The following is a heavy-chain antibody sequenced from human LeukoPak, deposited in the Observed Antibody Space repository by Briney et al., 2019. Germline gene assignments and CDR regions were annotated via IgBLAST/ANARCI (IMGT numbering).Heavy chain of an antibody. CDR1: GFTFGSYS. Sequence: GGSLRLSCAASGFTFGSYSMNWVRQAPGKGLEWVSYIRSSSTTIYYADSVKGRFTISRDNAKNSLYQQMSSLRAEDTAVYYCARDSGFPIFGVVIPYYFDYWGQGTLVTVSS. D-gene: IGHD3-3*01. J-gene: IGHJ4*02. CDR2: IRSSSTTI. CDR3: ARDSGFPIFGVVIPYYFDY. V-gene: IGHV3-48*01.